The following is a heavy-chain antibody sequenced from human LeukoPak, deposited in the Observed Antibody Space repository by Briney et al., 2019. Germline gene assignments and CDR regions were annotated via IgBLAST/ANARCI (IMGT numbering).Heavy chain of an antibody. Sequence: GGSLRLSCAASRFTFSSYAMSWVRQAPGRGLEWVSAISGSGGSTYYADSVKGRFTISRDNSKNTLYLQMNSLRAEDTAVYYCAKASSGWDFDYWGQGTLVTVSS. CDR1: RFTFSSYA. CDR2: ISGSGGST. D-gene: IGHD6-19*01. J-gene: IGHJ4*02. V-gene: IGHV3-23*01. CDR3: AKASSGWDFDY.